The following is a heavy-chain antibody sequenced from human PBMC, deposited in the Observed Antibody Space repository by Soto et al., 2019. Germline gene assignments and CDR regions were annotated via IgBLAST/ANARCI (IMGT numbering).Heavy chain of an antibody. CDR2: IIPIFGTA. CDR3: AIVLYCSGGSCGMDF. V-gene: IGHV1-69*13. Sequence: SVKVYCKASGGTFSSYAISWVRQAPGQGLEWMGGIIPIFGTANYAQKFQGRVTITADESTSTAYMELSSLRSEDTAVYYCAIVLYCSGGSCGMDFWGQGTTVTVSS. CDR1: GGTFSSYA. J-gene: IGHJ6*02. D-gene: IGHD2-15*01.